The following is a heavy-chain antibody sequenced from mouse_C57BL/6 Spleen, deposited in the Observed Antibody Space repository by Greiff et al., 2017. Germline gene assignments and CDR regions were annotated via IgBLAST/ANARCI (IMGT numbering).Heavy chain of an antibody. CDR3: ARDYGKDFDY. D-gene: IGHD2-1*01. CDR2: IHPNSGST. J-gene: IGHJ2*01. V-gene: IGHV1-64*01. Sequence: QVQLQQPGAELVKPGASVKLSCKASGYTFTSYWMHWVKQRPGQGLEWIGMIHPNSGSTNYNEKFKSKATLTVDKSSSPAYMQLSSLTSEDSAVYYCARDYGKDFDYWGQGTTLTVSS. CDR1: GYTFTSYW.